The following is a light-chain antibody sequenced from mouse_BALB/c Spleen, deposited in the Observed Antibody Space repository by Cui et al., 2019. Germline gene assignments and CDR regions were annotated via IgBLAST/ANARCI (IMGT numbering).Light chain of an antibody. CDR2: DTS. Sequence: QIVLPPSPSIMSASPGEKVTMNCSASSSVRYMHWYQQKSGTSPKRWIYDTSKLASGVPARCSGSGSGTSYSLTISSREAEEAATYYCQQWSSNPPTFGGGTKLEIK. V-gene: IGKV4-59*01. J-gene: IGKJ2*01. CDR1: SSVRY. CDR3: QQWSSNPPT.